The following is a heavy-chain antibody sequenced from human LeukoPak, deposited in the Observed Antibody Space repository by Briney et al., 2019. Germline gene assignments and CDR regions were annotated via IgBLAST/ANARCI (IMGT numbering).Heavy chain of an antibody. V-gene: IGHV4-34*01. CDR3: ARAPQRSYQHNWFDP. D-gene: IGHD4-17*01. CDR1: GGSFSGYY. Sequence: SETLSLTCAVYGGSFSGYYWSWVRQPPGKGLEWIGEINHSGSTNYNPSLKSRVTISVDTSKNQFSLKLSSVTAADTAVYYCARAPQRSYQHNWFDPWGQGTLVTVSS. J-gene: IGHJ5*02. CDR2: INHSGST.